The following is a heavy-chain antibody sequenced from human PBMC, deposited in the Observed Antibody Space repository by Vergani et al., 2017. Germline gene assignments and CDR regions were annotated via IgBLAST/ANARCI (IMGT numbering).Heavy chain of an antibody. Sequence: QVQLQESGPGLVKPSQTLSLTCTVSGGSISSGSYYWSWIRQPAGKGLEWIGRIYTSGSTNYNPSLKSRVTISADKSKNQFSLKLSSVTAADTAVYYCAREPIDYYYGMDVWGQGTTVTVSS. CDR1: GGSISSGSYY. J-gene: IGHJ6*02. V-gene: IGHV4-61*02. CDR2: IYTSGST. CDR3: AREPIDYYYGMDV.